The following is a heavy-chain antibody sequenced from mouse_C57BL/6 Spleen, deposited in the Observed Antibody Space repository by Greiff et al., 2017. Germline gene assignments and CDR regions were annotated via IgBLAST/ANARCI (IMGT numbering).Heavy chain of an antibody. Sequence: QVTLKESGPGLLKPSQTLSLTCSFSGFSLSTFGMGVGWIRQPSGKGLEWLAHIWWDDDKYYNPALKSRLTISKDTSKNQVFLKIANVDTADTATYYCARMGYCSSLWYFDVWGTGTTVTVSS. J-gene: IGHJ1*03. V-gene: IGHV8-8*01. CDR1: GFSLSTFGMG. CDR3: ARMGYCSSLWYFDV. CDR2: IWWDDDK. D-gene: IGHD1-1*01.